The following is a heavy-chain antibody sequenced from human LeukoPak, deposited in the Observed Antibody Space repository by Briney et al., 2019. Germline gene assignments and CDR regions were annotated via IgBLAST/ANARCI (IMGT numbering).Heavy chain of an antibody. J-gene: IGHJ4*02. CDR1: GFTFSSYA. D-gene: IGHD6-19*01. V-gene: IGHV3-23*01. CDR3: AKADSSGWYIAYFDY. Sequence: PGGSMRLSCAASGFTFSSYAMSWVRQAPGKGLEWVSAISGSCGSTYYADSVKGRFTISRDNSKNTLYLQMNSLRAEDTAVYYCAKADSSGWYIAYFDYWGQGTLVTVSS. CDR2: ISGSCGST.